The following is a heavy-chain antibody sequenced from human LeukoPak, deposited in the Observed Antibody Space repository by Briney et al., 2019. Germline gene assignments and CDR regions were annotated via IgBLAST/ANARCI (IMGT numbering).Heavy chain of an antibody. CDR2: INVNSGGT. CDR3: ARKGDGSGYGY. Sequence: EASVKVSCKASGYTFTGYYMHWVRQAPGQGLEWMGCINVNSGGTNYAQRFQGRVTMARDTSISTAYMELSRLTSDDTALYYCARKGDGSGYGYWGQGTLVTVSS. CDR1: GYTFTGYY. J-gene: IGHJ4*02. V-gene: IGHV1-2*02. D-gene: IGHD3-22*01.